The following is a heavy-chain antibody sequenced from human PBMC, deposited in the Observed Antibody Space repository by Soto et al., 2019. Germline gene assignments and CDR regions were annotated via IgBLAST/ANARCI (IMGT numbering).Heavy chain of an antibody. J-gene: IGHJ6*02. D-gene: IGHD3-10*01. CDR3: ARAAITINGMDV. CDR2: IIPILGIA. Sequence: QVQLVQSGAEVKKPGSSVKVSCKASGGTFSSYTISWVRQAPGQGLEWMGRIIPILGIANYAQKFQGRVTIPADKSTSTAYMELSSLRSEDTAVYYCARAAITINGMDVWGQGTTVTVSS. V-gene: IGHV1-69*02. CDR1: GGTFSSYT.